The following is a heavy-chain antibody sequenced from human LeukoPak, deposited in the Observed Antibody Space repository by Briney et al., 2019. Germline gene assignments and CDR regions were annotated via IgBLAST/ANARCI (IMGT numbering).Heavy chain of an antibody. CDR1: GYTLTELS. D-gene: IGHD3-16*02. V-gene: IGHV1-24*01. J-gene: IGHJ3*02. CDR3: ATLNHFLVIPEDAFDI. Sequence: GASVKVSCKVSGYTLTELSMHWVRQAPGKGLEWMGGFDPEDGETIYAQKFQGRVTMTEDTSTDTAYMELSSLRSEDTAVYYCATLNHFLVIPEDAFDIWGQGTMVTVSS. CDR2: FDPEDGET.